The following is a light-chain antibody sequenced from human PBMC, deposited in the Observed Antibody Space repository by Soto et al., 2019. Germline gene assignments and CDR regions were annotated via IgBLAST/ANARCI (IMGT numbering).Light chain of an antibody. CDR3: QQYGSSPPRT. V-gene: IGKV3-20*01. CDR1: QSVSNNY. CDR2: GAS. Sequence: IVLTQSPGTLSLSPGERATLSCRDIQSVSNNYLAWYQQKPGQAPRLLIYGASTRATDVPDRFSGSGSGADFTLTISRLEPEDFAVYYCQQYGSSPPRTFGQGTKVDIK. J-gene: IGKJ1*01.